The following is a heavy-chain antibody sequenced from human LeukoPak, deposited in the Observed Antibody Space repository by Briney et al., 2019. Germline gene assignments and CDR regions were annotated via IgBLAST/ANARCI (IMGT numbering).Heavy chain of an antibody. V-gene: IGHV3-21*01. D-gene: IGHD6-19*01. CDR3: ARGVSAVAGSFDY. Sequence: GGSLRLSCAASGFTFSSYSMNWVRQAPGKGLEWVSSISSSSSYIYYADSVKGRFTISRDNAKNSLYLQMNSLRAKDTAVYYCARGVSAVAGSFDYWGQGTLVTVSS. CDR1: GFTFSSYS. J-gene: IGHJ4*02. CDR2: ISSSSSYI.